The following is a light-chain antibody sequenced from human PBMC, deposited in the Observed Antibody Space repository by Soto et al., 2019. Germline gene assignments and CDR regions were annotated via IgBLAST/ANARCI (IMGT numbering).Light chain of an antibody. Sequence: QSALTQPASVSGSPGQSITISCTGTRSDVGGYDYVSWYQHHPDKAPKLIIYDVSNRPSGVSNRFSGSKSGNTASLTISGLQADDEADYYCSSYTSSSTLVFGGGTKLTVL. CDR3: SSYTSSSTLV. CDR1: RSDVGGYDY. CDR2: DVS. J-gene: IGLJ2*01. V-gene: IGLV2-14*03.